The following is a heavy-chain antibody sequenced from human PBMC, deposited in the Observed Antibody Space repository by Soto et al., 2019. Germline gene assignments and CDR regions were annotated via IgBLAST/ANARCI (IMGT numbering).Heavy chain of an antibody. D-gene: IGHD6-13*01. Sequence: ASVKVSCKASGYSFTSYGIAWVRQVPGQGPEWMGWISPYNGRTNYAQNVQGRVTMTRNTSISTAYMELSSLRSEDTAVYYCARAAAAIYYYYGMDVWGQGTTVTVSS. V-gene: IGHV1-8*01. J-gene: IGHJ6*02. CDR3: ARAAAAIYYYYGMDV. CDR2: ISPYNGRT. CDR1: GYSFTSYG.